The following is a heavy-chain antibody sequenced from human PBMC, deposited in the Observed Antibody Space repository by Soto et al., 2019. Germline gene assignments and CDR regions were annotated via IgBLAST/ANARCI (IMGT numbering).Heavy chain of an antibody. CDR3: ARDSGPGWFDP. CDR2: ISGSGGST. Sequence: PGGSLRLSCAASGFTFSSYAMSWVCQAPGKGLEWVSAISGSGGSTYYADSVKGRFTISRDNSKNKLYQQMNSQKAEDTVVYYCARDSGPGWFDPWGQGTLVTVSS. V-gene: IGHV3-23*01. CDR1: GFTFSSYA. D-gene: IGHD3-10*01. J-gene: IGHJ5*02.